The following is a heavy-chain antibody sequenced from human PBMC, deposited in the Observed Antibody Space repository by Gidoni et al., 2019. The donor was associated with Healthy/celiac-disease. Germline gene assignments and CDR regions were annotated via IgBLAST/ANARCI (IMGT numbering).Heavy chain of an antibody. V-gene: IGHV3-30*03. CDR3: ATPVGGESS. J-gene: IGHJ4*02. CDR2: ISYDGSNK. D-gene: IGHD3-16*01. CDR1: GFPFSSNG. Sequence: QLHLVEYVGGVVHPGRSMRLSCAASGFPFSSNGMHWVRQAPGKGLEWVSVISYDGSNKYYADSVKGRFTISRDNSKNTLYLQMNSLRAEDTAVYYCATPVGGESSGGQGTLVTVSS.